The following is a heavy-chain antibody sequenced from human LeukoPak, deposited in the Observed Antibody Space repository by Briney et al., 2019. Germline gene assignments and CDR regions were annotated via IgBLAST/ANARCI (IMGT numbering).Heavy chain of an antibody. J-gene: IGHJ4*02. CDR3: ASRGSGSSRPFDY. Sequence: GGSLRLSCAASGFTFSSYSMNWVRQAPGKGLEWVSSISSSSYIYYADSVKGRFTISRDNAKNSLYLQMNSLRAEDTAVYYCASRGSGSSRPFDYWGQGTLVTVSS. CDR1: GFTFSSYS. D-gene: IGHD1-26*01. V-gene: IGHV3-21*01. CDR2: ISSSSYI.